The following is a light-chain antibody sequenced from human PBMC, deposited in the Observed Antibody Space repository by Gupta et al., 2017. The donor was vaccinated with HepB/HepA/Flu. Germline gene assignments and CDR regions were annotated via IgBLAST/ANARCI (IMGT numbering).Light chain of an antibody. J-gene: IGLJ1*01. CDR1: SSNNGAGYD. V-gene: IGLV1-40*01. Sequence: QSVLTQPPSVSEAPGQRVTISCTGSSSNNGAGYDVHWYQQLPGTAPKLLIYVNSNRPSGVPDRFSGSKSGTSASLAITGLQAEDEADYYCQSYDSRLSGYVFGTGTKVTVL. CDR2: VNS. CDR3: QSYDSRLSGYV.